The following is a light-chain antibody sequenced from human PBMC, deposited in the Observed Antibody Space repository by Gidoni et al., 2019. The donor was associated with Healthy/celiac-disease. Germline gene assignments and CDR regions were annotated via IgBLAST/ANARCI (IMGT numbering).Light chain of an antibody. Sequence: ELVMSQSPATLSVSPGERATLTCRASQRVSSNLAWYQQKPGQAPRLRIYGASTRATGIPARFSGSGSGTEFTLNISSLQAEDFAVYYWQQYNNWPRTFGQGTKVEIK. CDR2: GAS. J-gene: IGKJ1*01. CDR3: QQYNNWPRT. V-gene: IGKV3-15*01. CDR1: QRVSSN.